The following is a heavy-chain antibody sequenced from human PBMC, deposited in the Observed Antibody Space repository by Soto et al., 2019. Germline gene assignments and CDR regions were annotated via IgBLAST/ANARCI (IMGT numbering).Heavy chain of an antibody. D-gene: IGHD2-15*01. CDR3: ASGRYCSGGSCRLNYYYGMDV. CDR1: GGTFSSYA. J-gene: IGHJ6*02. V-gene: IGHV1-69*01. CDR2: LIPIFGTA. Sequence: QVQLVQSGAEVKKPGSSVKVSCKASGGTFSSYAISWVRQAPGQGLEWMGGLIPIFGTANYAQKFQGRVTITADESTSTGYMELSSLRSEDTAVYYCASGRYCSGGSCRLNYYYGMDVWGQGTTVTVSS.